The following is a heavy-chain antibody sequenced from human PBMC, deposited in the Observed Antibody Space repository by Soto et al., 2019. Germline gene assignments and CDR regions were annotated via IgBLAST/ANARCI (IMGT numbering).Heavy chain of an antibody. V-gene: IGHV1-3*01. CDR2: INAGNGNT. CDR3: AIDSGSYYDAFDI. Sequence: GYTFTSYAMHWVRQAPGQRLEWMGWINAGNGNTKYSQKFQGRVTITRDTSASTAYMELSSLRSEDTAVYYCAIDSGSYYDAFDIWGKGTMVTVSS. J-gene: IGHJ3*02. CDR1: GYTFTSYA. D-gene: IGHD1-26*01.